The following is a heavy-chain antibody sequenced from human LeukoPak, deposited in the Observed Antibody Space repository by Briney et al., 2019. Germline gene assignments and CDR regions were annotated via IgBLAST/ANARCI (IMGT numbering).Heavy chain of an antibody. J-gene: IGHJ4*02. CDR1: GYXFTDCF. V-gene: IGHV1-2*02. Sequence: EASVKVSCKTSGYXFTDCFIHWVRQAPGQGLEWVGWINPKSGGTFYAQRLQGRVIMTMDTSVTTAYMELTRLTSDDTAVYYCATLGGHSLAAQNGYWGQGTLVTVSS. CDR2: INPKSGGT. CDR3: ATLGGHSLAAQNGY. D-gene: IGHD3-16*01.